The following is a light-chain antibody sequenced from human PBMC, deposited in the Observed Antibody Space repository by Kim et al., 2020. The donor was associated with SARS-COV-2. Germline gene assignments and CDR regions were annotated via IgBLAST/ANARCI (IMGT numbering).Light chain of an antibody. CDR1: NIGSKN. CDR3: QVWDSSSWE. V-gene: IGLV3-9*01. J-gene: IGLJ3*02. Sequence: SVALGQTARITCGGNNIGSKNVHWYQQKPGQAPVLVIYRDSNRPSGIPERFSGSNSGNTATLTISRAQAGDEADYYCQVWDSSSWEFGGGTKLTVL. CDR2: RDS.